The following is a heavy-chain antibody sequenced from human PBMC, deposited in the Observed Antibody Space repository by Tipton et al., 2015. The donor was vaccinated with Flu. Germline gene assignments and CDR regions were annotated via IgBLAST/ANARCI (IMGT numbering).Heavy chain of an antibody. J-gene: IGHJ4*02. V-gene: IGHV3-23*01. D-gene: IGHD3-9*01. CDR3: PKRSMTGHYCDF. CDR2: IIGSGGHS. CDR1: GFAFSNYA. Sequence: SLRLSCTASGFAFSNYAMAWVRQGPGKGLEWVSAIIGSGGHSFYADSAKGRFTISRDNSNNMLFLQMNSLRADDTAVYSCPKRSMTGHYCDFWGQGTLVTVSS.